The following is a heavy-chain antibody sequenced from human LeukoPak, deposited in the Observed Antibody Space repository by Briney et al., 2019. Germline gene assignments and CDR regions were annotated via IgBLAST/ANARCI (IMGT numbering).Heavy chain of an antibody. CDR2: IYHSGRT. J-gene: IGHJ4*02. CDR3: AIVGGSGTDFDY. CDR1: GYSLSRGYY. V-gene: IGHV4-38-2*02. Sequence: SETLSLTCTVSGYSLSRGYYWGWSRQPPGKGLEWIGSIYHSGRTSHNPSLKSRVTISVDTSKNQFSLKLSSVTAADTAVYYCAIVGGSGTDFDYWGQGTLVTVSS. D-gene: IGHD3-10*01.